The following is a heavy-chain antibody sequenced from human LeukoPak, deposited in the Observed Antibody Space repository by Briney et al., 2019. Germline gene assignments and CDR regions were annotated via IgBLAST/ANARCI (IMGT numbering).Heavy chain of an antibody. J-gene: IGHJ4*02. D-gene: IGHD3-16*01. Sequence: GGSLRLSCAAPGFTFDDYAMHWVRQAPGKGLEWVSGISWNSGSIGYADSVKGRFTISRDNAKNSLYLQMNSLRAEDMALYYCAKGAEYGRGGRLDYWGQGTLVTVSS. V-gene: IGHV3-9*03. CDR3: AKGAEYGRGGRLDY. CDR1: GFTFDDYA. CDR2: ISWNSGSI.